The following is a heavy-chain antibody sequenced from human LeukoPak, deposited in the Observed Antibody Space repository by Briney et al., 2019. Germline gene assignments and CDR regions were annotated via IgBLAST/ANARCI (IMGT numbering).Heavy chain of an antibody. CDR1: GFTFSNFA. Sequence: GGSLRLSCAASGFTFSNFAMSWVRQAPGKGLEWVSAISGSGGSTYSADSVKGRFTISRDNSKNTLYLQMNSLRAEDTAVYYCAKRGYYYDSSGHYYFDYWGQGTLVTVSS. CDR2: ISGSGGST. D-gene: IGHD3-22*01. CDR3: AKRGYYYDSSGHYYFDY. V-gene: IGHV3-23*01. J-gene: IGHJ4*02.